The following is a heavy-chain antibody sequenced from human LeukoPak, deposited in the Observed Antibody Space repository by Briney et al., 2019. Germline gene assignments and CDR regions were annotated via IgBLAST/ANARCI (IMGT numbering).Heavy chain of an antibody. V-gene: IGHV1-46*01. CDR3: ARVLVSVFEYSGSSGHDVFEI. D-gene: IGHD6-6*01. J-gene: IGHJ3*02. CDR1: GYTFTSYY. Sequence: ASVKVSCKASGYTFTSYYMHWVRQAPGQGLEWMGIINLSGGGSRYAQKFQGRVTMTRDMSTSTVYMELSSLRSEDTAVYYCARVLVSVFEYSGSSGHDVFEIWGEGTMVTVSS. CDR2: INLSGGGS.